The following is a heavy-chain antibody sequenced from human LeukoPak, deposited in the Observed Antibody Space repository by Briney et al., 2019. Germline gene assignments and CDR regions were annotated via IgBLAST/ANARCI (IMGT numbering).Heavy chain of an antibody. J-gene: IGHJ4*02. V-gene: IGHV1-2*02. D-gene: IGHD5-18*01. CDR2: INPNSGGT. CDR3: ARGGYTAIPTVDY. CDR1: GYTFTGYY. Sequence: ASVKVSCKASGYTFTGYYMHWVRQAPGQGLEWMGWINPNSGGTNYAQKFQGRVTMTRDTSTSTVYMELSSLRSEDTAVYYCARGGYTAIPTVDYWGQGTLVTVSS.